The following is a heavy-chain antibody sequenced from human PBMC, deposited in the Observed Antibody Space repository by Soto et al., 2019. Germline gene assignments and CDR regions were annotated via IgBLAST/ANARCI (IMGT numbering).Heavy chain of an antibody. D-gene: IGHD3-16*01. Sequence: RASVKVSCKASGYSFTRYGIGWARQAPGQGLEWMGWISAYNGNTNYAQNLQGRLTLTTDTSTTTAYMELRSLRSNDTAIYYCAMVDVYVTPSPQDVWGQGTTVTVSS. CDR1: GYSFTRYG. J-gene: IGHJ6*02. V-gene: IGHV1-18*01. CDR3: AMVDVYVTPSPQDV. CDR2: ISAYNGNT.